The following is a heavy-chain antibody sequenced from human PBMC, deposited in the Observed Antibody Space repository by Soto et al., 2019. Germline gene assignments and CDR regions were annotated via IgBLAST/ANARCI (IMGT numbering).Heavy chain of an antibody. Sequence: SETLSLTCTVSGDSISGGNKYWSWIRQPPGKGLEWIGYIFSSGTTYYNPSLKSRPTMSLDASQNQFSLKLNSLTDADTAVYFCARVPSPFDYYYAMDVWGQGTTVTVSS. CDR1: GDSISGGNKY. D-gene: IGHD3-16*01. CDR2: IFSSGTT. J-gene: IGHJ6*02. V-gene: IGHV4-30-4*01. CDR3: ARVPSPFDYYYAMDV.